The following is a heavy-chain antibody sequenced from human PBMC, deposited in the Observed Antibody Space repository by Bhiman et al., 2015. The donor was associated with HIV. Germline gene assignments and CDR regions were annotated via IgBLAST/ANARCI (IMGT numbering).Heavy chain of an antibody. V-gene: IGHV3-11*04. CDR2: ISSRGRNI. CDR1: GFTFSDHH. D-gene: IGHD1-26*01. J-gene: IGHJ4*02. Sequence: QVQLVESGGGLVKPGGSLRLSCAASGFTFSDHHMSWIRQAPGKGLEWVSYISSRGRNIYYADSVKGRFTISRDNAKNSLYLQMNSLRAEDTAVYFCARAGIVGGHRPGYYWGQGTLVTVSS. CDR3: ARAGIVGGHRPGYY.